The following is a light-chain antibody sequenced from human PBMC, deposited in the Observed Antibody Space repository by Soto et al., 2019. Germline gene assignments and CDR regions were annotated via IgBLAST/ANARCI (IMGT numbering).Light chain of an antibody. Sequence: EIVLTQSPGTLSLSPGERATLSCRASQYVSTTFFAWYQQKPGQAPRLLIYGTSNRATGIPDRFSGSGSGTDFTLTISRPEPEDFAVYSCQQYGSSPLTFGGGTRMEIK. J-gene: IGKJ4*01. CDR2: GTS. CDR3: QQYGSSPLT. V-gene: IGKV3-20*01. CDR1: QYVSTTF.